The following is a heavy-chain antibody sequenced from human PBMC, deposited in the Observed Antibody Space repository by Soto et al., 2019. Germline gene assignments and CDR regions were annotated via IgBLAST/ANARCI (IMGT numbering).Heavy chain of an antibody. D-gene: IGHD3-10*01. V-gene: IGHV3-66*01. Sequence: GSLRLSCAASGFTVSSNYMSWVRQAPGKGLEWVSVIYSGGSTYYADSVKGRFTISRDNSKNTLYLQMNSLRAEDTAVYYCARVDGTAYYYYYMDVWGKGTTVTVSS. CDR2: IYSGGST. CDR3: ARVDGTAYYYYYMDV. J-gene: IGHJ6*03. CDR1: GFTVSSNY.